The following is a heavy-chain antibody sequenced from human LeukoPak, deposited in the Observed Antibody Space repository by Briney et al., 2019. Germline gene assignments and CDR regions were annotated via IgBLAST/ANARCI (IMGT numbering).Heavy chain of an antibody. J-gene: IGHJ3*02. D-gene: IGHD4-17*01. CDR3: AKDYGGNAGGHAFDI. CDR1: GGSFSGYY. CDR2: INHSGST. V-gene: IGHV4-34*01. Sequence: SETLSLTCAVYGGSFSGYYWSWIRQPPGKGLEWIGEINHSGSTNYNPSLKSRVTISVDTSKNQFSLKLSSVTAADTAVYYCAKDYGGNAGGHAFDIWGQGTMVTVSS.